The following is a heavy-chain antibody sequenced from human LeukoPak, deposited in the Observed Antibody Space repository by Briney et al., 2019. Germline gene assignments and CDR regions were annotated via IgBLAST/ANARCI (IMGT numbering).Heavy chain of an antibody. CDR1: GFTVTTLA. CDR3: AKGPTDSCWEKLHD. V-gene: IGHV3-23*01. Sequence: PGGSLRLSCAASGFTVTTLAMTWVRQAPGEGLEWVSVIGESDGRTYYADSVKGRFTISRDESKNTLYLQMNSLRAEDTAVYYCAKGPTDSCWEKLHDWGQGTLVTVSS. J-gene: IGHJ4*02. CDR2: IGESDGRT. D-gene: IGHD1-26*01.